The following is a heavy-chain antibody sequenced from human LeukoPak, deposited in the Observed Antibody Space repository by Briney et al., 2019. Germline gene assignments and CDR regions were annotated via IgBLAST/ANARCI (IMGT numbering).Heavy chain of an antibody. CDR3: TTFFRGGYLYYFDY. V-gene: IGHV3-15*01. Sequence: GGSLRLSCAASGFTFSNAWMSWVRQAPGKGLEWVGRIKSKTDGGTTDYAAPVKGRFTISRDDSKNTLYLQMNSLKTEDTAVYYCTTFFRGGYLYYFDYWGQGTLVTVSS. CDR1: GFTFSNAW. D-gene: IGHD3-22*01. J-gene: IGHJ4*02. CDR2: IKSKTDGGTT.